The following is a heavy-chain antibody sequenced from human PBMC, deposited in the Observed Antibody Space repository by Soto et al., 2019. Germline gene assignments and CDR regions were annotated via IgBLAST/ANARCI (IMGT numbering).Heavy chain of an antibody. Sequence: SVKVSCKASGFTFTSSAVQWVRQARGQRLEWIGWIVVGSGNTNYAQKFQERVTITRDMSISTVYMELSSLSSEDTAVYYCARTRLQSAFDIWGQGTMVTVSS. D-gene: IGHD4-4*01. CDR3: ARTRLQSAFDI. CDR1: GFTFTSSA. J-gene: IGHJ3*02. CDR2: IVVGSGNT. V-gene: IGHV1-58*01.